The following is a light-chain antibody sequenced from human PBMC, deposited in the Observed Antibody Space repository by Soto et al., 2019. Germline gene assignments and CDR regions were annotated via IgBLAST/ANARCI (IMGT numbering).Light chain of an antibody. Sequence: EIVMTQSPATLSASPGERATLSCRASQSGSSNLAWYQQKPGQAPRLLIYGATTRATGIPARFSGSGSGTEFTLTISSLQSEDFAVYYCQQDNNWPPYTFGQGTKLEIK. V-gene: IGKV3-15*01. J-gene: IGKJ2*01. CDR3: QQDNNWPPYT. CDR1: QSGSSN. CDR2: GAT.